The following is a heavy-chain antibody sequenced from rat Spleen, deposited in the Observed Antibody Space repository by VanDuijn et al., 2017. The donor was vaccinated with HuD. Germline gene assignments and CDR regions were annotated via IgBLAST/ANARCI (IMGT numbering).Heavy chain of an antibody. CDR1: GFTFSNYD. CDR3: ARRDTMGLFDY. CDR2: ISSAGGGT. D-gene: IGHD1-7*01. V-gene: IGHV5-25*01. J-gene: IGHJ2*01. Sequence: EVQLVESGGGLVQPGRSLKLSCAASGFTFSNYDMAWVRQAPTKGLEWVASISSAGGGTYHLDSVRGRFSISRDNAKGTLYLQMDSLGSEDTATYYCARRDTMGLFDYWGQGVMVTVSS.